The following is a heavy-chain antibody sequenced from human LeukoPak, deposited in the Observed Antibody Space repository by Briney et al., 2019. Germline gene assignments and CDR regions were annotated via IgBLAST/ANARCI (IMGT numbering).Heavy chain of an antibody. J-gene: IGHJ5*02. CDR1: GGSISSSSYY. D-gene: IGHD3-10*01. CDR3: ASLIPRGSGSPSSWFDP. V-gene: IGHV4-39*07. Sequence: SETLSLTCTVSGGSISSSSYYWGWIRQPPGKGLEWIGSIYYSGSTYYNPSLKSRVTISVDTSKNQFSLKLSSVTAADTAVYYCASLIPRGSGSPSSWFDPWGQGTLVTVSS. CDR2: IYYSGST.